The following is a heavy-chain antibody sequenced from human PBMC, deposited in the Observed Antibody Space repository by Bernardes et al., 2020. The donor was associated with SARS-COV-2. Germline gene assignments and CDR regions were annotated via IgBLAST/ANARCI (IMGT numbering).Heavy chain of an antibody. D-gene: IGHD5-18*01. CDR2: IYYSGSS. J-gene: IGHJ4*02. Sequence: SETLSLTCTVSGGSISSGDYYWSWIRQPPGKGLEWIGYIYYSGSSYYNPSLKSRLIISLDTSKNQFSLKLSSVTAADTAVYYCARGGSRATWIQLWFSPPFDYCGQGTLV. V-gene: IGHV4-30-4*01. CDR1: GGSISSGDYY. CDR3: ARGGSRATWIQLWFSPPFDY.